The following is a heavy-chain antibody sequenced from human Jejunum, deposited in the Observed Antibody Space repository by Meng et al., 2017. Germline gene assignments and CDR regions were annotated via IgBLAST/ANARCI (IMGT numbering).Heavy chain of an antibody. CDR1: GYTFTDYW. CDR2: INPNSDGT. CDR3: ARGYLGKAYDY. D-gene: IGHD4-23*01. Sequence: ASVKVSCKTSGYTFTDYWIHRVRQAPGQGLEWMGWINPNSDGTQYAAKFQGRVTVTSDTSINTAYMELGGLRSDDTAVYYCARGYLGKAYDYWGQGTLVTVSS. V-gene: IGHV1-2*02. J-gene: IGHJ4*02.